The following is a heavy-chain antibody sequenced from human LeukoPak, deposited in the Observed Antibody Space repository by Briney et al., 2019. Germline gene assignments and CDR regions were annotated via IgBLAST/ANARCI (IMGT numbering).Heavy chain of an antibody. CDR1: GGSISSYY. J-gene: IGHJ3*02. CDR3: ARDNLRAASDRGAFDI. V-gene: IGHV4-59*01. D-gene: IGHD6-13*01. Sequence: SETLSLTCTVSGGSISSYYWSWIRQPPGKGLEWIGYIYYSGSTNYNPSLKSRVTISVDTSKNQFSLRLSSVTAADTAVYYFARDNLRAASDRGAFDIWGQGTMVTVSS. CDR2: IYYSGST.